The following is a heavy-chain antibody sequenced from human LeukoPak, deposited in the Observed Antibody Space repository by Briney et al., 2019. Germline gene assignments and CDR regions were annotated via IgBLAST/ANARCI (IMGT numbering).Heavy chain of an antibody. CDR2: ISGGST. Sequence: GGSLMLSWAASGFTVGSNEMSWVRQAPGKGLEWVSSISGGSTYYADSVKGRFTISRDNSKNTLYPQMNSLRAEDTAVYYCEVVVPATTSGYYYMGVWGKGTTVTVSS. D-gene: IGHD2-2*01. J-gene: IGHJ6*03. V-gene: IGHV3-38-3*01. CDR3: EVVVPATTSGYYYMGV. CDR1: GFTVGSNE.